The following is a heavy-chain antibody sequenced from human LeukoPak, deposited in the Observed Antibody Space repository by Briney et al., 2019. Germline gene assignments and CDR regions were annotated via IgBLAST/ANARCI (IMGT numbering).Heavy chain of an antibody. CDR3: AKQLGYCSDRRCYFPY. CDR1: GFTFSSSA. CDR2: ISNNGGYT. Sequence: QPGGSLRLSCAASGFTFSSSAMSWVRQAPGKGLEWVSAISNNGGYTYYADSVQGRFTISRDNSKSTLCLQMNSLRAEDTAVYYCAKQLGYCSDRRCYFPYWGQGTLVTVSS. J-gene: IGHJ4*02. V-gene: IGHV3-23*01. D-gene: IGHD2-15*01.